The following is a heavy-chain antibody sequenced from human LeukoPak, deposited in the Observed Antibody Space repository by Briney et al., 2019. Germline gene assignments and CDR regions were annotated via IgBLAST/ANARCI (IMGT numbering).Heavy chain of an antibody. Sequence: SETLSLTCTVSGGSISSSSYYWGWIRQPPGKGLDWIGSIYYSGSTYYNPSLKSRVTISVDTSKNQFSLKLSSVTAADTAVYYCASSVVVTELDYWGQGTLVTVSS. V-gene: IGHV4-39*07. CDR3: ASSVVVTELDY. J-gene: IGHJ4*02. CDR1: GGSISSSSYY. CDR2: IYYSGST. D-gene: IGHD2-21*02.